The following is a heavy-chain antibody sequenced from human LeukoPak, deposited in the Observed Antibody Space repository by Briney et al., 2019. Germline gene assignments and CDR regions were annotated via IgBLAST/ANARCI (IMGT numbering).Heavy chain of an antibody. CDR2: INPNSGGT. D-gene: IGHD3-3*01. CDR1: GYTFTGYY. J-gene: IGHJ5*02. CDR3: ARDKSITIFLNWFDP. V-gene: IGHV1-2*02. Sequence: GASVTVSCTASGYTFTGYYMHWVRQAPGQGLEWMGWINPNSGGTNYAQKFQGRVTMTRDTSISTAYMELSRLRSDDTAVYYCARDKSITIFLNWFDPWGQGTLVTVSS.